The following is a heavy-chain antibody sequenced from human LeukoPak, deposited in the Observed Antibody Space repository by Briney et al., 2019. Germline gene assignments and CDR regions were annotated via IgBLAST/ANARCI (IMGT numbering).Heavy chain of an antibody. CDR1: GGTFSSYA. V-gene: IGHV1-69*13. CDR3: ARGQSSGWRPFDY. D-gene: IGHD6-19*01. CDR2: IIPIFGTA. Sequence: SVKVSCKASGGTFSSYAISWVRQAPGQGLEWMGRIIPIFGTANYAQKFQGRVTITADESTSTAYMELSSLRSEDTAVYYCARGQSSGWRPFDYWGQGTLVTVSS. J-gene: IGHJ4*02.